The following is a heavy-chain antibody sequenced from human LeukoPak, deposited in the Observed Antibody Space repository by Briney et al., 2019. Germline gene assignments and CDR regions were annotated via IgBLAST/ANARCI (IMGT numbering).Heavy chain of an antibody. CDR1: GFTFDDYA. J-gene: IGHJ4*02. Sequence: GESLRLSCAASGFTFDDYAMHWVRQAPGKGLEWVSFIRFDGSNKYYAESVKGRFTISRDNSKNTLYLQMSSLRAEDTAVYYCANSHLWGQGTLVTVSS. V-gene: IGHV3-30*02. CDR2: IRFDGSNK. CDR3: ANSHL.